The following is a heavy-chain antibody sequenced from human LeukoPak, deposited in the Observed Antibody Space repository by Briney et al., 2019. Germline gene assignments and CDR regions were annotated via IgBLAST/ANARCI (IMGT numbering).Heavy chain of an antibody. CDR3: ARDRGYYDSSGYYPYYFDY. V-gene: IGHV4-61*08. CDR2: IYYSGST. Sequence: SETLSLTCSVSGVFISDGDYYWAWIRQPPGKGLEWIGYIYYSGSTNYNPSLKSRVTISVDTSKNQFSLKLSSVTAADTAVYYCARDRGYYDSSGYYPYYFDYWGQGTLVTVSS. CDR1: GVFISDGDYY. D-gene: IGHD3-22*01. J-gene: IGHJ4*02.